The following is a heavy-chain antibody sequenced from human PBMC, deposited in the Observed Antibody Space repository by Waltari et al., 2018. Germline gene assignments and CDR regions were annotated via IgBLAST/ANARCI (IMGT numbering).Heavy chain of an antibody. D-gene: IGHD3-3*01. CDR3: AVLRFWRWFVDY. CDR1: GFPVNNNY. J-gene: IGHJ4*02. V-gene: IGHV3-53*02. Sequence: DVQLVDTGGGLIQPGGSLRLSCAASGFPVNNNYMGWVRQAPGRGLEWVSVIYDGDTTFYADSVKGRFTVSTDASKNTLFLQMNSLRADDTAVYYCAVLRFWRWFVDYWGQGLPVTVSS. CDR2: IYDGDTT.